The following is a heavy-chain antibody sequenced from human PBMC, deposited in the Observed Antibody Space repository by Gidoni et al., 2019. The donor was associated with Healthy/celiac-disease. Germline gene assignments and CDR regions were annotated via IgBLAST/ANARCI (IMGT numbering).Heavy chain of an antibody. CDR1: GFTFSNAW. V-gene: IGHV3-15*01. CDR3: TTVQYYYGSGSYGWFDP. J-gene: IGHJ5*02. Sequence: EVQLVESGGGLVKPGGSLRLSCAASGFTFSNAWMRWVRQAPGKGLEWVGRIKSKTDGGTTDYAAPVKGRFTISRDDSKNTLYLQMNSLKTEDTAVYYCTTVQYYYGSGSYGWFDPWGQGTLVTVSS. CDR2: IKSKTDGGTT. D-gene: IGHD3-10*01.